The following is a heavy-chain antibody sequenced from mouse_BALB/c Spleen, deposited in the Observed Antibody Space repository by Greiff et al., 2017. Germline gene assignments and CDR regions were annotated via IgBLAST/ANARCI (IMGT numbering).Heavy chain of an antibody. CDR2: IWSGGST. D-gene: IGHD2-4*01. J-gene: IGHJ4*01. CDR3: ARGDYDGHYYAMDY. Sequence: QVHVKQSGPGLVQPSQSLSITCTVSGFSLTSYGVHWVRQSPGKGLEWLGVIWSGGSTDYNAAFISRLSISKDNSKSQVFFKMNSLQANDTAIYYCARGDYDGHYYAMDYWGQGTSVTVSS. CDR1: GFSLTSYG. V-gene: IGHV2-2*02.